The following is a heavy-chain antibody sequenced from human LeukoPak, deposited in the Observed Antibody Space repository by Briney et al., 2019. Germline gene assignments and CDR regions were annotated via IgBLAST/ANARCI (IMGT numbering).Heavy chain of an antibody. CDR3: ARGYGGYPYFDY. CDR1: GGSISSSSYY. Sequence: SGTLSLTCTVSGGSISSSSYYWGWIRQPPGKGLEWIGSIYYSGSTYYNPSLKSRVTISVDTSKNQFSLKLSSVTAADTAVYYCARGYGGYPYFDYWGQGTLVTVSS. V-gene: IGHV4-39*07. J-gene: IGHJ4*02. CDR2: IYYSGST. D-gene: IGHD5-12*01.